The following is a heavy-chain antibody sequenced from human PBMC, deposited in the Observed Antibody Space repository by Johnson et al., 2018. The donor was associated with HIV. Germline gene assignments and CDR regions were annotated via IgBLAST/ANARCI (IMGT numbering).Heavy chain of an antibody. Sequence: VQLVESGGGLVQPGGSLRLSCAASGFTFSTYWMHWVRQAPGKGLVWVSRINSDGSSTNYADSVKGRFTISRDNSKNTLYLQMNSLRAEDTAVYYCAETPGIAAAGTGYAFDIWGQGTMVTVSS. D-gene: IGHD6-13*01. CDR2: INSDGSST. V-gene: IGHV3-74*02. CDR1: GFTFSTYW. J-gene: IGHJ3*02. CDR3: AETPGIAAAGTGYAFDI.